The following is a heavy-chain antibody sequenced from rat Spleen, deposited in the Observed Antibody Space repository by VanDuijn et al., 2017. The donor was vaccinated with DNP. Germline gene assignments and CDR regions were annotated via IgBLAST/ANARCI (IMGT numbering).Heavy chain of an antibody. D-gene: IGHD1-4*01. V-gene: IGHV5-22*01. Sequence: EVQLVESGGGLVQPGRSLKLSCTASGFTLSDYYMAWVSQAPAKGLEWVAYISYDGGGTYNGDSVKGRFTISRDNAKSTLYLQMNSLRSEDMATYYCARHVLPLRVWDYWGQGVMVTVSS. J-gene: IGHJ2*01. CDR2: ISYDGGGT. CDR3: ARHVLPLRVWDY. CDR1: GFTLSDYY.